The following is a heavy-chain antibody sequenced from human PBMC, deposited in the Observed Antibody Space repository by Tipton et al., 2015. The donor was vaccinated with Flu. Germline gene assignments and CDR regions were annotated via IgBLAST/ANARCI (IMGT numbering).Heavy chain of an antibody. D-gene: IGHD6-6*01. CDR3: AREIDRAPARYYDF. CDR1: GYTFSTYT. J-gene: IGHJ4*02. V-gene: IGHV1-3*01. CDR2: VNAANGDT. Sequence: QLVQSGAEVKKPGASVKLFCKASGYTFSTYTIHWVRQAPGQRLEWLGWVNAANGDTKYSQKFQGRVTITRDTSATTAYMELSSLTSEDTALYYCAREIDRAPARYYDFWGQGTPVTVSS.